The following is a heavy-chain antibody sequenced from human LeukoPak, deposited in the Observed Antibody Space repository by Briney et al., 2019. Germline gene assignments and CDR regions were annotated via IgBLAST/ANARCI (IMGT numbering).Heavy chain of an antibody. Sequence: SETLSLTCGVHGGSISGFYWTWIRQPPGKGLEWIGYIYYSGSTNYNPSLKSRVTISVDTSKNQFSLKLSSVTAADTAVYYCARGVVIAPQTFDYWGQGTLVTVSS. CDR3: ARGVVIAPQTFDY. CDR2: IYYSGST. J-gene: IGHJ4*02. CDR1: GGSISGFY. V-gene: IGHV4-59*01. D-gene: IGHD2-21*01.